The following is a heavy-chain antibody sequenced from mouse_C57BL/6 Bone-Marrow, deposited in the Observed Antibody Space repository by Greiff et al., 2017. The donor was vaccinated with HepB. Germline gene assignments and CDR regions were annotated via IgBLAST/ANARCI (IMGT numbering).Heavy chain of an antibody. V-gene: IGHV1-50*01. CDR3: AREGLFITTVVEYYFYY. CDR2: IDPSDSYT. CDR1: GYTFTSYW. Sequence: QVQLQQPGAELVKPGASVKLSCKASGYTFTSYWMQWVKQRPGQGLEWIGEIDPSDSYTNYNQKFKGKATLTVDTSSSTAYMQLSSLTSEDSAVYYCAREGLFITTVVEYYFYYWGQGTTLTVSS. J-gene: IGHJ2*01. D-gene: IGHD1-1*01.